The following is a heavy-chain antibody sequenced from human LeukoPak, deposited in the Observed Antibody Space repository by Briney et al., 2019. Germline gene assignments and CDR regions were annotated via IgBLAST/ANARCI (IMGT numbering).Heavy chain of an antibody. CDR3: ARVLPVASRDY. CDR2: IKQDGSDK. J-gene: IGHJ4*02. D-gene: IGHD2-2*01. Sequence: GGSLRLSCAASGFSFSTYWMSWVRQAPGKGLEWVANIKQDGSDKFYVDSVKGRFTISRDNAKNSMYLQMNSLRAEDTAVYYCARVLPVASRDYWGQGTLVTVSS. V-gene: IGHV3-7*01. CDR1: GFSFSTYW.